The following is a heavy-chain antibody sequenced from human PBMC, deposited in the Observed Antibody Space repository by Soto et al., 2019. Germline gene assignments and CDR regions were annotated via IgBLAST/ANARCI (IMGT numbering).Heavy chain of an antibody. CDR3: ARGLRDSTPKDDAFDI. CDR2: INPNSGGT. J-gene: IGHJ3*02. V-gene: IGHV1-2*04. Sequence: GASVKVSCKASGYTFTGYYMHWVRQAPGQGLEWMGWINPNSGGTNYAQKFQGWVTMTRDTSISTAYMGLSRLRSGDTAVYYCARGLRDSTPKDDAFDIWGQGTMVTVSS. CDR1: GYTFTGYY. D-gene: IGHD3-22*01.